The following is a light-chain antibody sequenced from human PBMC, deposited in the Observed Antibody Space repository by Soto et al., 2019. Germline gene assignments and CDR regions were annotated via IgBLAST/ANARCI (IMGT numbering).Light chain of an antibody. J-gene: IGKJ1*01. Sequence: EIWLTQSPDTLSLSPGERATLSCRANRNFDGTYLTWYQQKHGQAPRLLLYGASNRATGIPERLSGSGYGTDLTITISSLKTDDFETYYCQHYNSYSEAFGQGTKVDIK. CDR2: GAS. CDR3: QHYNSYSEA. CDR1: RNFDGTY. V-gene: IGKV3-20*01.